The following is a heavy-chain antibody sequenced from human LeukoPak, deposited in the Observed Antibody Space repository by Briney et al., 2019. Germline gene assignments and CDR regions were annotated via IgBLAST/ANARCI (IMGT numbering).Heavy chain of an antibody. Sequence: ASVKVSCKASGYTFTGYYMHWVRQAPGQGLEWMGWINPNSGGTNYAQKFQGRVTMTRDTSISTAYMELSRLRSDDTAVYYCARHLSPGTSTSWFDPWVQGTLVTVSS. CDR3: ARHLSPGTSTSWFDP. V-gene: IGHV1-2*02. J-gene: IGHJ5*02. CDR2: INPNSGGT. CDR1: GYTFTGYY. D-gene: IGHD1-7*01.